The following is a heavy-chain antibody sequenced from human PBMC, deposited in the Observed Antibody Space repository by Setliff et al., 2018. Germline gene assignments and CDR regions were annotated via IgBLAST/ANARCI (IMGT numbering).Heavy chain of an antibody. Sequence: SETLSLTCAVSGGSVTSHYWNWIRQPVGKGLEWIGHIFLTGSTDYDPSFRSRVTISVDTSKNHFSLKLSSVTAADTSVYYCASRYCSSTNCWNWFDPWGQGTLVTVSS. D-gene: IGHD2-2*01. V-gene: IGHV4-4*08. CDR1: GGSVTSHY. CDR3: ASRYCSSTNCWNWFDP. CDR2: IFLTGST. J-gene: IGHJ5*02.